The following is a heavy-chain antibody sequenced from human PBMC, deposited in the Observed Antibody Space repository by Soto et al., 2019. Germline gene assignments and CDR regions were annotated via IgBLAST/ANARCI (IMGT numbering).Heavy chain of an antibody. V-gene: IGHV5-10-1*01. Sequence: GESVTISCKASGYRFNSYCISWVLQMPGKGLEWMGRIDPSDSYTNYSPSFQCHVTISADKSISTAYLQWSSLKASDTAMYYCARQHRIAAAGHWGQGTLVTVSS. D-gene: IGHD6-13*01. J-gene: IGHJ4*02. CDR3: ARQHRIAAAGH. CDR2: IDPSDSYT. CDR1: GYRFNSYC.